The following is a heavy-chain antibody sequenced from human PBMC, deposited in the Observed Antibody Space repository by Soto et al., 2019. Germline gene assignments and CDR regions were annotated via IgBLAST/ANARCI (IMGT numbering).Heavy chain of an antibody. D-gene: IGHD1-7*01. CDR3: ESQNYNWNYFNWFDP. CDR2: IYYSGST. V-gene: IGHV4-59*05. Sequence: PSETLSLTCTVSGASISTYCWSWIRQPPGKGLEWIGSIYYSGSTYYNPSLKSRVTISVDTSKNQFSLKLSSVTAADTAVYYCESQNYNWNYFNWFDPWGQGTLVTISS. J-gene: IGHJ5*02. CDR1: GASISTYC.